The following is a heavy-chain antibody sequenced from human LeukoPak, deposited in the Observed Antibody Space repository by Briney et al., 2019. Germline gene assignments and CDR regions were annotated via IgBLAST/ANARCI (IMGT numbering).Heavy chain of an antibody. J-gene: IGHJ3*02. CDR2: IYYSGST. CDR1: GGSISSYY. V-gene: IGHV4-59*01. D-gene: IGHD3-9*01. Sequence: SETLSLTCTVSGGSISSYYWSWIRQPPGKGLEWIGYIYYSGSTNYNPSLKSRVTISVDTSKNQFSLKPSSVTAADTAVYYCAREHTLRYFDWFPTTLQHDDAFDIWGQGTMVTVSS. CDR3: AREHTLRYFDWFPTTLQHDDAFDI.